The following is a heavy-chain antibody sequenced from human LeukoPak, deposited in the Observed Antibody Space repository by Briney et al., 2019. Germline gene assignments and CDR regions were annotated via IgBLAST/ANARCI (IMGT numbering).Heavy chain of an antibody. Sequence: ASVTVSFTASGYTFTVYYMHWVRQAHGQGLEWMGWINTNSGGTNYAQKFQGRVTMTRDTSISTAYMELSRLRSDDTAVYYCARTAAAGTSQFYMRPFDPWGQGTLVTVSS. J-gene: IGHJ5*02. V-gene: IGHV1-2*02. CDR1: GYTFTVYY. CDR3: ARTAAAGTSQFYMRPFDP. D-gene: IGHD6-13*01. CDR2: INTNSGGT.